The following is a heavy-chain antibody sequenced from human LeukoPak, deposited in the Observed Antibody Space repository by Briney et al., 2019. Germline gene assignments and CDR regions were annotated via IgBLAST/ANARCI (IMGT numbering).Heavy chain of an antibody. V-gene: IGHV1-69*13. Sequence: SVTVSCKASGGTFSSYAISWVRQAPGQGLEWMGGIIPIFGTANYAQKFQGRVTITADESTSTAYMELSSLRSEDTAVYYCARSNYYDILTGYYYYFDYWGQGTPVTVSS. D-gene: IGHD3-9*01. J-gene: IGHJ4*02. CDR3: ARSNYYDILTGYYYYFDY. CDR1: GGTFSSYA. CDR2: IIPIFGTA.